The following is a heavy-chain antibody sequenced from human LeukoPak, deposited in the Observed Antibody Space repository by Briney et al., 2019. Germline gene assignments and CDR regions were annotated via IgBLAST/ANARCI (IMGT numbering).Heavy chain of an antibody. CDR1: GLTVSSTY. V-gene: IGHV3-66*01. CDR2: IYSGGST. Sequence: GGSLRLSCAASGLTVSSTYMSWVRQTPGKGLEWVSVIYSGGSTYYADSVKGRFTISRDNSKNTLYLQMNSLRAEDTAVYYCARDLLEWYFDYWGQGSLVTVSS. CDR3: ARDLLEWYFDY. D-gene: IGHD3-3*01. J-gene: IGHJ4*02.